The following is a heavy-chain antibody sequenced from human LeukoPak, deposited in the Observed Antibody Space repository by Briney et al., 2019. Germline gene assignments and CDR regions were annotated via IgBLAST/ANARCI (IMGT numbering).Heavy chain of an antibody. V-gene: IGHV3-48*02. D-gene: IGHD3-16*01. CDR3: VRDRMGGAFDI. CDR2: IGKTSSTI. J-gene: IGHJ3*02. CDR1: GFIFNAYD. Sequence: GGSLRLSCAASGFIFNAYDMTWVRQAPGKGLEWLSFIGKTSSTIYYADSVKGRFTISRDNARNSLYLQLNSLRDEDTALYYCVRDRMGGAFDIWGQGTMVTISS.